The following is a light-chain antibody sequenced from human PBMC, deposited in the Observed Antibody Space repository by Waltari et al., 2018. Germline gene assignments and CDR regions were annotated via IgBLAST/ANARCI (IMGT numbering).Light chain of an antibody. Sequence: QSALTQPASVSGSPGQSITLSFTGTSTDVGGYNCVSWYQQRPGKAPKLMIYEVSNRPSGVSNRFSGSKSGNTASLTISGLQTEDEADYYCSSYTTSSTSVFGTGTQVTVL. J-gene: IGLJ1*01. V-gene: IGLV2-14*01. CDR3: SSYTTSSTSV. CDR2: EVS. CDR1: STDVGGYNC.